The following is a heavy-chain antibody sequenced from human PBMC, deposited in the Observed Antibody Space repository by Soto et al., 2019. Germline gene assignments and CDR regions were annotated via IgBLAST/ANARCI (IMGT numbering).Heavy chain of an antibody. CDR2: ISWDGGST. D-gene: IGHD2-15*01. CDR3: AKAGVVATTNYYYYGMDV. CDR1: GFTFDDYT. V-gene: IGHV3-43*01. J-gene: IGHJ6*02. Sequence: EVQLVESGGVVVQPGGSLRLSCAASGFTFDDYTMHWVRQAPGKGLEWVSLISWDGGSTYYADSVKGRFTISRDNSKNSLYLQLNSLRTEDTALYYCAKAGVVATTNYYYYGMDVWGQGTTVTVSS.